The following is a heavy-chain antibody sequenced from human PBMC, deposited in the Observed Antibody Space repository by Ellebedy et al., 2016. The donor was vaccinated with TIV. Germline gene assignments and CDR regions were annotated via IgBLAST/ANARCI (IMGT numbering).Heavy chain of an antibody. CDR1: GLSFGDFA. D-gene: IGHD2-2*01. CDR3: ARGSYMYHFDH. Sequence: GGSLRLXXTASGLSFGDFAVNWVRQAPGKGLEWVSSISGGGHKTYYADSVKGRFIISQDASRRIVSLQMNSLRGADTAVYFCARGSYMYHFDHWGQGTLVSVSS. V-gene: IGHV3-23*01. J-gene: IGHJ4*02. CDR2: ISGGGHKT.